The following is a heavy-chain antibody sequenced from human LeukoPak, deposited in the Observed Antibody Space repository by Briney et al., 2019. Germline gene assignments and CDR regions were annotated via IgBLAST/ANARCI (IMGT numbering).Heavy chain of an antibody. V-gene: IGHV4-4*02. CDR1: GGSISSINW. J-gene: IGHJ3*02. CDR3: ARAGSSAAGSDAFDI. CDR2: IYHSGST. Sequence: SETLSLTCAVSGGSISSINWWSWVRQRPGKGLEWIGEIYHSGSTNYNPSLKSRVTISVDKSKNQFSLKLSSVTAADTAVYYCARAGSSAAGSDAFDIWGQGTTVTVSS. D-gene: IGHD6-13*01.